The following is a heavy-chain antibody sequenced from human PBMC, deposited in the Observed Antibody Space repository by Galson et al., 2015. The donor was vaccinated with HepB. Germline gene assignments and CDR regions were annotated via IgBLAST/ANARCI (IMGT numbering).Heavy chain of an antibody. CDR3: SKEGDVWGGKKSYIDV. D-gene: IGHD3-3*01. V-gene: IGHV3-23*01. Sequence: SLRLSCAASGFTFINYAMSWVRQAPGKGLEWVSSISGNAIKTYQADSVKGRFTISRDSSKNTLDLQLTSLRVEDTAIYYCSKEGDVWGGKKSYIDVWGKGIAVTVSS. J-gene: IGHJ6*03. CDR2: ISGNAIKT. CDR1: GFTFINYA.